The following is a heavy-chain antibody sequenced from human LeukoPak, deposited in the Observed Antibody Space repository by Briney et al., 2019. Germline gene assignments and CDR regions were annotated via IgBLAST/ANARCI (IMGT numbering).Heavy chain of an antibody. CDR2: ISWNSGSI. D-gene: IGHD5-18*01. J-gene: IGHJ4*02. CDR1: GYTFDDYA. Sequence: GRSLRLSCEASGYTFDDYAMHWVRQAPGNGLEWRSGISWNSGSIGYADSVKGRFSISRDNGKNSLYLQMDSLTTEDTALYYCAKGHTYGLGESYLDFWGQGTLVSVSS. V-gene: IGHV3-9*01. CDR3: AKGHTYGLGESYLDF.